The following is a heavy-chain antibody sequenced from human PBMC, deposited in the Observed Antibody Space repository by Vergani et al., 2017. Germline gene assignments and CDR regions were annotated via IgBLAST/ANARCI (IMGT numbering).Heavy chain of an antibody. CDR2: IIPILGTA. V-gene: IGHV1-69*11. Sequence: QVQLVQSGAEVKKPGSSVKVSCKASGGTFSSYAISWVRQAPGQGLEWMGRIIPILGTANYAQKFQGRVTITADESTSTAYMELRSLRSEDTAVYYCAREDPTFGTGAFDIWGQGTMVTVSS. CDR1: GGTFSSYA. CDR3: AREDPTFGTGAFDI. J-gene: IGHJ3*02. D-gene: IGHD3-10*02.